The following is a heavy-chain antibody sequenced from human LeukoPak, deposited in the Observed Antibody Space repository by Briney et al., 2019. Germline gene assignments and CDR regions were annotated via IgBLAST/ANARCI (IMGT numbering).Heavy chain of an antibody. CDR2: IYPGDSDT. CDR1: EYNFASYW. Sequence: GESLKISCKGSEYNFASYWILWVRQMPGKGLEWMGIIYPGDSDTRYSPSFQGQVTISADKSISTAYLQWDTLKASDTAMYYCARQTTSSWYLNRAYMDVWGKGTTVTVSS. D-gene: IGHD6-13*01. V-gene: IGHV5-51*01. CDR3: ARQTTSSWYLNRAYMDV. J-gene: IGHJ6*03.